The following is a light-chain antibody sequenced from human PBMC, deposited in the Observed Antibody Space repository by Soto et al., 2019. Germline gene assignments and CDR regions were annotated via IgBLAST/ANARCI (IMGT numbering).Light chain of an antibody. Sequence: QSALTRPHSVSGSPGQSVTISCTGTSSDVGGYSYVSWYQQHPGKAPELIIYDVTERPSGVPDRFSGSKSGNTASLTISGLQAEDEADYYCCSYTGSYSYVFGIGTKVTVL. CDR2: DVT. V-gene: IGLV2-11*01. CDR1: SSDVGGYSY. J-gene: IGLJ1*01. CDR3: CSYTGSYSYV.